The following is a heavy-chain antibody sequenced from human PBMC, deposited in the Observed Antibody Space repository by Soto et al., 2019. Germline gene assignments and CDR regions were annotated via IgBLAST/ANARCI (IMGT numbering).Heavy chain of an antibody. CDR1: GYTFTSYG. Sequence: ASVKVSCKASGYTFTSYGISWVRQAPGQGLEWMGWISAYNGNTNYAQKLQGRVTMTTDTSTSTAYMELRSLRSDDTAVYYCARDYYKYYDSSGYYRSPAYWGQGTLVTVSS. CDR2: ISAYNGNT. V-gene: IGHV1-18*01. D-gene: IGHD3-22*01. J-gene: IGHJ4*02. CDR3: ARDYYKYYDSSGYYRSPAY.